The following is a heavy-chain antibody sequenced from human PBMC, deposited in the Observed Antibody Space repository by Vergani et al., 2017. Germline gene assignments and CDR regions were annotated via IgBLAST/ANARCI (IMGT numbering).Heavy chain of an antibody. D-gene: IGHD3-16*01. J-gene: IGHJ3*02. CDR1: GYSISRGYY. V-gene: IGHV4-38-2*02. CDR3: ARQFWVSQGVGAFET. CDR2: VFHSGSS. Sequence: QVQLQESGPGLVKPSETLSPTSSVPGYSISRGYYWGWIRQPPGKGLEWIATVFHSGSSYYNPSLRRRVTISVETSKNQFSLRLTTLTAADTAVYYCARQFWVSQGVGAFETWGRGTEVSVSS.